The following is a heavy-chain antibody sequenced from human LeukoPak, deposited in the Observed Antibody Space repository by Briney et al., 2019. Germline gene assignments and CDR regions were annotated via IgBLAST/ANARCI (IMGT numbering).Heavy chain of an antibody. CDR3: ARHATITWFDP. V-gene: IGHV4-39*01. CDR2: IYYSGST. J-gene: IGHJ5*02. Sequence: SETLSLTCTVSGGSISSSSYYSGWIRQPPGKGLEWIGSIYYSGSTYYNPSLKSRVTISVDTSKNQFSLKLSSVTAADTAVYYCARHATITWFDPWGQGTLVTVSS. CDR1: GGSISSSSYY. D-gene: IGHD5-12*01.